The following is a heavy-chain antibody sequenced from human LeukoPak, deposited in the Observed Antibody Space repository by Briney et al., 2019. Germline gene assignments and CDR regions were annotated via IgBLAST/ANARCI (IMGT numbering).Heavy chain of an antibody. CDR2: INHSGST. J-gene: IGHJ4*02. D-gene: IGHD6-6*01. CDR3: ARGSSSSNYFDY. CDR1: GGSFSGYY. Sequence: KPSETLSLTCAVYGGSFSGYYWSWIRQPPGKGLGWIGEINHSGSTNYNPSLKSRVTISVDTSKNQFSLKLSSVTAADTAVYYCARGSSSSNYFDYWGQGTLVTVSS. V-gene: IGHV4-34*01.